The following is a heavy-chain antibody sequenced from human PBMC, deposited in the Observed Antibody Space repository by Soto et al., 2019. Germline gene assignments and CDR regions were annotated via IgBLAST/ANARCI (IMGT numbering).Heavy chain of an antibody. CDR1: GFTFSSYG. CDR2: ISYDGSNK. J-gene: IGHJ6*02. Sequence: QVQLVESGGGVVQPGRSLRLSCAASGFTFSSYGMHWVRHAPGKGLEWVAVISYDGSNKYYADSVKGRFTISRDNSKNTLYLQSNSLRAEDTAVYYCAKEGGYYGSGSYSVGENYYGMDVWGQGTTVTVSS. D-gene: IGHD3-10*01. V-gene: IGHV3-30*18. CDR3: AKEGGYYGSGSYSVGENYYGMDV.